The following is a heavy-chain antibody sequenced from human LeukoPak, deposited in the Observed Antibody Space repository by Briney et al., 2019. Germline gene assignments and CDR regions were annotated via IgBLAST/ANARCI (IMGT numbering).Heavy chain of an antibody. CDR2: IWYDGSNK. CDR1: GFTFSSYG. V-gene: IGHV3-33*01. D-gene: IGHD6-19*01. CDR3: ARDKTIGRQWLVRGYFDY. Sequence: GRSLRLSCAASGFTFSSYGMHWVRQAPGKGLEWVAVIWYDGSNKYYADSVKGRFTISRDNSKNTLYLQMNRLRAEDTAVYYCARDKTIGRQWLVRGYFDYWGQGTLVTVSS. J-gene: IGHJ4*02.